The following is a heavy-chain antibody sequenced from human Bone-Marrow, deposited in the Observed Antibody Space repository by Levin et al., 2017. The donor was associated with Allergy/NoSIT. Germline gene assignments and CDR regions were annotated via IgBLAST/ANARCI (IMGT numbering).Heavy chain of an antibody. V-gene: IGHV3-15*07. CDR3: AFGSDRDDSSDFDN. CDR1: GFSFSNAW. D-gene: IGHD3-22*01. Sequence: TGGSLRLSCAASGFSFSNAWMNWLRQAPGKGLEWVGRIKNMRHGGATQFAAPVRGRFTISRDDSKNTLFLQMSSLKTEDTAVYYCAFGSDRDDSSDFDNWGRGTLVTVSS. CDR2: IKNMRHGGAT. J-gene: IGHJ4*02.